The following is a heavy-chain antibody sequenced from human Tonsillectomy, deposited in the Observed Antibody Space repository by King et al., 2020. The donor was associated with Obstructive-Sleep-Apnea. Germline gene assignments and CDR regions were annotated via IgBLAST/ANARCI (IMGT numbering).Heavy chain of an antibody. V-gene: IGHV3-23*04. CDR1: GFSISAYA. CDR2: IADSGDNT. Sequence: VQLVESGGGLVQPGGSLRLSCAASGFSISAYAMNWVRQAPGKGLEWVSAIADSGDNTYYADSVEGRFTISGDNSKDTLYLQMNSLRAEDTAVYYCAKGSALSTYWYFDLWGCGTLVTVSS. D-gene: IGHD3-10*01. CDR3: AKGSALSTYWYFDL. J-gene: IGHJ2*01.